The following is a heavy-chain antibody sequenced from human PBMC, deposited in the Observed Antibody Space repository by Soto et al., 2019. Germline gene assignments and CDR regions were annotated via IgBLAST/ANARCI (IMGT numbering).Heavy chain of an antibody. Sequence: SETLSLTCTVSGGSISSSSYYWGWIRQPPGKGLEWIGSIYYSGSTYYNPSLKSRVTISVDTSKNQFSLKLSSVTAADTAVYYCARYCSSTSCYKYWGQGTLVTVSS. CDR3: ARYCSSTSCYKY. J-gene: IGHJ4*02. D-gene: IGHD2-2*01. V-gene: IGHV4-39*01. CDR2: IYYSGST. CDR1: GGSISSSSYY.